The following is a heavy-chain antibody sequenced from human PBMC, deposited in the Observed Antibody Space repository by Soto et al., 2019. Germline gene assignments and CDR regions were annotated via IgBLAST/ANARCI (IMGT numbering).Heavy chain of an antibody. V-gene: IGHV1-46*01. CDR1: GYTFTNYY. CDR2: INPNGGST. CDR3: ARGLAAGDY. D-gene: IGHD6-13*01. J-gene: IGHJ4*02. Sequence: QVQLVQSGAEVKKPGASVKLSCKASGYTFTNYYIHWVLQAPGQGLEWMAIINPNGGSTNYAQKFKGRVTLTRDTSTSTVYMDLSSLKSEDTAVYYCARGLAAGDYWGQGTLVTVSS.